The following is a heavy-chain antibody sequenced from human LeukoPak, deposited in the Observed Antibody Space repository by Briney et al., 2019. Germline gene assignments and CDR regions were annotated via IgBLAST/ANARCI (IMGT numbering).Heavy chain of an antibody. Sequence: GGSLRLSCAASGFTFSSYAMSWVRQAPGKGLEWVSVIIGSGGSTFYADSVKGRFTISRDNSKNTLYLQMNSLRAEDTAVYYCAKQPISGSSTWYFDCWGQGTLVTVSS. CDR2: IIGSGGST. J-gene: IGHJ4*02. D-gene: IGHD6-13*01. V-gene: IGHV3-23*01. CDR1: GFTFSSYA. CDR3: AKQPISGSSTWYFDC.